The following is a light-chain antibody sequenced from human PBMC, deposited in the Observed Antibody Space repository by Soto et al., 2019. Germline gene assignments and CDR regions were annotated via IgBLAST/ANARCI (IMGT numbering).Light chain of an antibody. CDR2: GAY. V-gene: IGKV3-20*01. Sequence: EIVLTQSPGTLSLSPRERATLSCRASQSVSSSYLAWYQQKPGQAPRLLIYGAYSRASGIPDRFIGSGSGTDFTLTISRLEPEDFAVYYCQQYGSSLITFGQGTRLEIK. J-gene: IGKJ5*01. CDR1: QSVSSSY. CDR3: QQYGSSLIT.